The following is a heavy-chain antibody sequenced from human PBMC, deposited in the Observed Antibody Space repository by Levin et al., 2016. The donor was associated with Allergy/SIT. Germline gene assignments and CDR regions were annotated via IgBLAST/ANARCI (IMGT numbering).Heavy chain of an antibody. CDR2: IYYNGST. V-gene: IGHV4-59*01. D-gene: IGHD3-22*01. J-gene: IGHJ3*02. Sequence: SETLSLTCTVSGGSISNYYWSWIRQPPGKGLELIGHIYYNGSTNYNPSLKSRVTISVDTSKNQYSLKLHSVTAADTAVYYCARVGYFYDSSGFYDAFDIWGQGTKVTVSS. CDR3: ARVGYFYDSSGFYDAFDI. CDR1: GGSISNYY.